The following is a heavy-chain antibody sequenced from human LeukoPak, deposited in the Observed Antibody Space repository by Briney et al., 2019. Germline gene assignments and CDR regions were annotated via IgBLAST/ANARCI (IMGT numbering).Heavy chain of an antibody. V-gene: IGHV3-48*02. J-gene: IGHJ3*02. CDR2: ISSSSSTI. CDR3: ACLGEYGSGEERAFDI. CDR1: GFTFSSYE. D-gene: IGHD3-10*01. Sequence: PGGSLRLSCAPSGFTFSSYEMNWVRQAPGKGLEWVSYISSSSSTIYYADSVKGRFTISRDNAKNSLYLQMNSLRDEDTAVYYCACLGEYGSGEERAFDIWGQGTMVTVSS.